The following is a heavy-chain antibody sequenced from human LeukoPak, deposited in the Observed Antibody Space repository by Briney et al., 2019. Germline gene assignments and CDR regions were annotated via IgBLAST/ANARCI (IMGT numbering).Heavy chain of an antibody. V-gene: IGHV4-34*01. Sequence: SETLSLTCAVYGGSFSGYYWSWIRQPPGKGLEWIGEINHSGSTNYNPSLKSRVTISVDTSKNQFSLKLSSVTAADTAVYYCARRITMVRGVKHYYYMDVWGKGTTVTVSS. CDR3: ARRITMVRGVKHYYYMDV. CDR2: INHSGST. D-gene: IGHD3-10*01. CDR1: GGSFSGYY. J-gene: IGHJ6*03.